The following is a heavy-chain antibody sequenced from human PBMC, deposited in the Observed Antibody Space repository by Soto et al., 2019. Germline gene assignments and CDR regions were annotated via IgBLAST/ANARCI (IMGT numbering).Heavy chain of an antibody. V-gene: IGHV1-18*01. J-gene: IGHJ3*02. CDR2: ISAYNGNT. CDR3: ASYRGYCSGGSCSIDAFDI. CDR1: GYTFTSYG. Sequence: GASVKVSCKASGYTFTSYGISWVRQAPGQGLEWMGWISAYNGNTNYAQKLQGRVTMTTDTSTSTAYMELRSLRSDDTAVYYCASYRGYCSGGSCSIDAFDIWGQGTMVTVS. D-gene: IGHD2-15*01.